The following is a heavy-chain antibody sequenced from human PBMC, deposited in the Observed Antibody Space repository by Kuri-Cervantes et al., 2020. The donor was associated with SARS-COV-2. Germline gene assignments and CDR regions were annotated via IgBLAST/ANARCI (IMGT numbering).Heavy chain of an antibody. V-gene: IGHV4-34*01. CDR2: INHSGRT. Sequence: GSLTLSCAVYGGSFSGYYWSWIRQPPGKGLEWIGEINHSGRTNYNPSLKSRVTISVDTSKNRFSLKLSSVPAADTAVYYCARGPSFDAFDIWGQGTMVTVSS. CDR3: ARGPSFDAFDI. J-gene: IGHJ3*02. CDR1: GGSFSGYY.